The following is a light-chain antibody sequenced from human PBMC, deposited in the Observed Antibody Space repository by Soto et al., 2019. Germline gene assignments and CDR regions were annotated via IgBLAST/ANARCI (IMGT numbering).Light chain of an antibody. CDR1: QSVSSN. CDR3: QQYDTWPRT. CDR2: GAS. V-gene: IGKV3-15*01. Sequence: EIVMTQSPASLSVPPGERATLSCRASQSVSSNFAWYLQKPGQAPRLLIYGASTRATAVPARFTASGSGAEFTLTISSLQSDDFGVYYCQQYDTWPRTFGQGTKVDIK. J-gene: IGKJ1*01.